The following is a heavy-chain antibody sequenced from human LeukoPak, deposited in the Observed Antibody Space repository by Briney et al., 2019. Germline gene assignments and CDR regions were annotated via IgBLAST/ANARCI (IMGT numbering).Heavy chain of an antibody. D-gene: IGHD2-21*02. CDR1: GYTFNMHS. Sequence: ASVKVSCKASGYTFNMHSIIWVRQAPGQGLEWMGWISAYNGDTKYTQKLQGRVTMTTDTSTSTAYMELRSLRSDDTAVYFCARFPRVGGDCHWGQGTLVTVSS. CDR3: ARFPRVGGDCH. CDR2: ISAYNGDT. V-gene: IGHV1-18*04. J-gene: IGHJ4*02.